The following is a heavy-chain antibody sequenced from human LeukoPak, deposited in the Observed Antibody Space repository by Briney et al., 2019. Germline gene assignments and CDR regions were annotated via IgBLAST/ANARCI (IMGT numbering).Heavy chain of an antibody. V-gene: IGHV1-18*01. J-gene: IGHJ3*02. CDR1: GYTFTSYG. D-gene: IGHD6-6*01. CDR2: ISAYNGNT. CDR3: ARDRRIAARPRDAFDI. Sequence: ASVKVSCKASGYTFTSYGISWVRQVPGQGLEWMGWISAYNGNTNYAQKLQGRVTMTTDTSTSTAYMELRSLRSDDTAVYYCARDRRIAARPRDAFDIWGQGTMVTVSS.